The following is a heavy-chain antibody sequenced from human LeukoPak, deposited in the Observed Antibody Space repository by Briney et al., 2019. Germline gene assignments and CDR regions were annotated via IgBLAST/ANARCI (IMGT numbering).Heavy chain of an antibody. V-gene: IGHV4-4*02. J-gene: IGHJ3*02. CDR2: IYHSGST. CDR3: AKSNGYGLIDI. D-gene: IGHD3-22*01. CDR1: GGSISSSNW. Sequence: SETLSLTCAVSGGSISSSNWWSWVRQPPGKGLEWIGEIYHSGSTNYNPSLKSRVTISVDKSKNQFSLKLNSVTAADTAVYYCAKSNGYGLIDIWGQGTMVTVSS.